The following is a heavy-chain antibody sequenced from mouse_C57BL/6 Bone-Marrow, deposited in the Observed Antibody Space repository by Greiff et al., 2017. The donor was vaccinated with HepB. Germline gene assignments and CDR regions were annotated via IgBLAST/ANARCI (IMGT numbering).Heavy chain of an antibody. CDR2: IDPSDSYT. CDR3: ARADGYVDY. V-gene: IGHV1-69*01. D-gene: IGHD2-3*01. J-gene: IGHJ2*01. CDR1: GYTFTSYW. Sequence: QVQLQQPGAELVMPGASVKLSCKASGYTFTSYWMHWVKQRPGQGLEWIGEIDPSDSYTNYNQKFKGKSTLTVDKSSSTAYMQLSSLTSEDSAVYYCARADGYVDYWGQGTTLTVSS.